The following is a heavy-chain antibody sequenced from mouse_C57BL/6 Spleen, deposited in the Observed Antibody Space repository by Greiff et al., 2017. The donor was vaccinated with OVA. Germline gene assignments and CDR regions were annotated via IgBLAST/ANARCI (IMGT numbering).Heavy chain of an antibody. V-gene: IGHV2-2*01. CDR3: ARSGTMITCYYAMDY. J-gene: IGHJ4*01. CDR1: GFSLTSYG. CDR2: IWSGGST. D-gene: IGHD2-4*01. Sequence: QVQLKESGPGLVQPSQSLSITCTVSGFSLTSYGVHWVRQSPGKGLEWLGVIWSGGSTDYNAAFISRLSISKDNSKSQVFFKMNSLQADDTAIYDCARSGTMITCYYAMDYWGQGTSVTVSS.